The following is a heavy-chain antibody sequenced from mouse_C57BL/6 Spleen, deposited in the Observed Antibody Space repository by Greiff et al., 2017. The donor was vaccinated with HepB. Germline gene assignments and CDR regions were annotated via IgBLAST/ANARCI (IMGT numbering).Heavy chain of an antibody. CDR2: IWSGGST. Sequence: VKLMESGPGLVQPSQSLSITCTVSGFSLTSYGVHWVRQSPGKGLEWLGVIWSGGSTDYNAAFISRLSISKDNSKSQVFFKMNSLQADDTAIYYCARPNDYPYAMDYWGQGTSVTVSS. CDR1: GFSLTSYG. CDR3: ARPNDYPYAMDY. J-gene: IGHJ4*01. D-gene: IGHD2-4*01. V-gene: IGHV2-2*01.